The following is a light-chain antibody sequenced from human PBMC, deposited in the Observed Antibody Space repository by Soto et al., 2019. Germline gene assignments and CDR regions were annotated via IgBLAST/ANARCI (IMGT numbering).Light chain of an antibody. V-gene: IGKV1-9*01. CDR2: TAS. Sequence: DIQLTQSPSFLSASVGDRVTIACRASQYTTTYLAWYQQKPGRAPRLLISTASTLQSGVPSRFSGSGSGTEFTLTISSLQPEDCATYLCQQFTSYPITFGQGTRRDIK. CDR1: QYTTTY. J-gene: IGKJ5*01. CDR3: QQFTSYPIT.